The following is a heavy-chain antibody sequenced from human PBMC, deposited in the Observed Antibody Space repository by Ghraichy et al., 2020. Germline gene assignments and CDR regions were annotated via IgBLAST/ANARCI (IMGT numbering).Heavy chain of an antibody. D-gene: IGHD2-2*01. CDR3: AREGYCSSTSCPQGYYYGMDV. V-gene: IGHV1-18*04. J-gene: IGHJ6*02. CDR2: ISAYNGNT. Sequence: ASVKVSCKASGYTFTSYGISWVRQAPGQGLEWMGWISAYNGNTNYAQKLQGRVTMTTDTSTSTAYMELRSLRSDDTAVYYCAREGYCSSTSCPQGYYYGMDVWGQGTTVTVSS. CDR1: GYTFTSYG.